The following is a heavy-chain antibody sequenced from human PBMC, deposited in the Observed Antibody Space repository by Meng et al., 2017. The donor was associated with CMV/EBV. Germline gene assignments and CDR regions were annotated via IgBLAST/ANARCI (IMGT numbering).Heavy chain of an antibody. CDR2: IDREGNTI. CDR3: ARDFGGPSDS. CDR1: RFTLSDDW. J-gene: IGHJ4*02. V-gene: IGHV3-74*01. D-gene: IGHD3-10*01. Sequence: LSCAAYRFTLSDDWTQWIRQATGKGLVWVERIDREGNTIKYAGSVRGRFTISRDYAKNTVYLQMNSLRAEDTAVYYCARDFGGPSDSWGQGTLVTVSS.